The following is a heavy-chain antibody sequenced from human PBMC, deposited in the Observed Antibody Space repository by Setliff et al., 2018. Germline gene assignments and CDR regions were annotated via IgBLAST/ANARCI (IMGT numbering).Heavy chain of an antibody. CDR2: INAGNGDT. V-gene: IGHV1-3*01. CDR3: ARDVRGIGWPISAMDV. D-gene: IGHD6-19*01. Sequence: GASVKVSCKASGYTSTKNGIHWMRQAPGQGHEWMGWINAGNGDTKYSQKFQDRVTITRDTSASTAYMELSSLRSEDTAVYYCARDVRGIGWPISAMDVWGQGTTVTVSS. CDR1: GYTSTKNG. J-gene: IGHJ6*02.